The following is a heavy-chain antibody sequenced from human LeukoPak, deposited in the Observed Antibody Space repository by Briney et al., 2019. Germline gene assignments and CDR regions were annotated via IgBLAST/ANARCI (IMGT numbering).Heavy chain of an antibody. CDR2: VNEDGNN. CDR3: ARASWSGGGGFDP. CDR1: NGSFSGYH. V-gene: IGHV4-34*01. Sequence: WETLSLTCAVYNGSFSGYHWSWIRQSPGEGLEWIGEVNEDGNNYFNPSLRGRVSISIDTSRNHFSLKLMSVTDADTAVYNCARASWSGGGGFDPWGQGTLVTVSS. D-gene: IGHD3-3*01. J-gene: IGHJ5*02.